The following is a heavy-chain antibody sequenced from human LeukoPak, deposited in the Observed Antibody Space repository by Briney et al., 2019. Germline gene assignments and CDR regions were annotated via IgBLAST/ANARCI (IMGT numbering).Heavy chain of an antibody. CDR3: AKKISGYDYNYYYGMDV. D-gene: IGHD5-12*01. V-gene: IGHV3-23*01. Sequence: GGSLRLSCAASGFTFSSYGMSWVRQAPGEGLEWVSTIGGGGGSTYHADSVKGRFTISRDDSKNTLYLQMNSLRAEDTAVYYCAKKISGYDYNYYYGMDVWGQGTTVTVSS. CDR1: GFTFSSYG. CDR2: IGGGGGST. J-gene: IGHJ6*02.